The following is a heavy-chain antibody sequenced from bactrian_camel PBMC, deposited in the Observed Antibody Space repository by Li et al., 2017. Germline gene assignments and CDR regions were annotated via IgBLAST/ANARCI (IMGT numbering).Heavy chain of an antibody. CDR2: IDRDGTT. J-gene: IGHJ4*01. Sequence: HVQLVESGGGLVQTGGSMNVSCAASGSIWNCWGWFRQAPGKEREGVAAIDRDGTTSYADSVKGRFTMSKDNAASTLYLQMNSLKLEDTAMYYCAARRSYCSGRWADFDYWGQGTQVTVS. D-gene: IGHD1*01. CDR1: GSIWNC. CDR3: AARRSYCSGRWADFDY. V-gene: IGHV3S53*01.